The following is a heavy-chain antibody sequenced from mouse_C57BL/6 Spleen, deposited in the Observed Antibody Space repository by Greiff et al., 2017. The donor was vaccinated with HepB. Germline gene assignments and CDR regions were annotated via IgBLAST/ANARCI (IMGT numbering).Heavy chain of an antibody. CDR3: ARGAIYYYGSLSFDY. CDR2: IYPGSGST. V-gene: IGHV1-55*01. D-gene: IGHD1-1*01. J-gene: IGHJ2*01. Sequence: QVQLQQPGAELVKPGASVKMSCKASGYTFTSYWITWVKQRPGQGLEWIGDIYPGSGSTNYNEKFKSKATLTVDTSSSTAYMQLSSLTSEDSAVYYCARGAIYYYGSLSFDYWGQGTTLTVSS. CDR1: GYTFTSYW.